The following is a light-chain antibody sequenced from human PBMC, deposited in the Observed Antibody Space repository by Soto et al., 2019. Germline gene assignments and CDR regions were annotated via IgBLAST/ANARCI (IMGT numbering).Light chain of an antibody. V-gene: IGLV1-40*01. CDR1: GSNIGAGYH. Sequence: QSVLTQPPSVSGAPGQRVTMSCTGSGSNIGAGYHVHWYQQLPGTAPKLLIYGNRHRPSGVPDRFSGSKSGTSAALASPWPQAEDDADYYCQPYDSSLLVFGGGTQLTVL. CDR3: QPYDSSLLV. J-gene: IGLJ2*01. CDR2: GNR.